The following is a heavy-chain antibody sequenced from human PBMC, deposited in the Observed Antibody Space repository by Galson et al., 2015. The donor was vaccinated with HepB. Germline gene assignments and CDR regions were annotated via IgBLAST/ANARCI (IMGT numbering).Heavy chain of an antibody. CDR1: GFTFSHAW. J-gene: IGHJ4*02. Sequence: SLRLSCATSGFTFSHAWMHWVRQAPGKGLEWVGRIKSRADGGTTDYAAPVKGRFTISRDDSQSTLYLQMNSLKTEGTAVYYCTSSSFYYDSVGSYYFDYWGRGTLVTVSS. V-gene: IGHV3-15*07. CDR3: TSSSFYYDSVGSYYFDY. CDR2: IKSRADGGTT. D-gene: IGHD3-22*01.